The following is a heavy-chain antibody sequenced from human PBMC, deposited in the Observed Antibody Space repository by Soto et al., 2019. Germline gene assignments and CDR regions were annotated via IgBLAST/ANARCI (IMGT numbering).Heavy chain of an antibody. D-gene: IGHD6-13*01. Sequence: SETLSLTCTVSGASINNRSYYWGWIRQPPGKGLEWSGSVSYSGSTDYYPALQSRVTISVDTSNNQFSLTLTSVTAADTAVYYCARGGYSSSWSLFDQWGQGTLVTVSS. J-gene: IGHJ4*02. V-gene: IGHV4-39*01. CDR1: GASINNRSYY. CDR3: ARGGYSSSWSLFDQ. CDR2: VSYSGST.